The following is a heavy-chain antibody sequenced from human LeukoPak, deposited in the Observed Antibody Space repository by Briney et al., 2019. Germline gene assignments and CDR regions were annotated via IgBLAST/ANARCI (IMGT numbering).Heavy chain of an antibody. CDR3: ARAHYYYYMDV. CDR2: INHSGST. J-gene: IGHJ6*03. Sequence: TSETLSLTCAVYGGSFSGYYWSWIRQPPGKGLEWIGEINHSGSTNYNPSLKSRVTISVDTSKNQFSLKPSSVTAADTAVYYCARAHYYYYMDVWGKGTTVTVSS. CDR1: GGSFSGYY. V-gene: IGHV4-34*01.